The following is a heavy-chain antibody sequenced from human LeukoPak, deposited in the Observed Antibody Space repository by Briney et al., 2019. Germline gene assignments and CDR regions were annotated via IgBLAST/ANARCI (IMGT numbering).Heavy chain of an antibody. D-gene: IGHD2-2*01. CDR2: INPNSGGT. V-gene: IGHV1-2*02. CDR3: ARAGFVVVPAAPDAFDI. CDR1: GYTFTGYY. Sequence: ASVTVSCKASGYTFTGYYMHWVRQAPGQGLEWMGWINPNSGGTNYAQKFQGRVTMTRDTSISTAYMELSRLRSDDTAVYYCARAGFVVVPAAPDAFDIWGQGTMVTVSS. J-gene: IGHJ3*02.